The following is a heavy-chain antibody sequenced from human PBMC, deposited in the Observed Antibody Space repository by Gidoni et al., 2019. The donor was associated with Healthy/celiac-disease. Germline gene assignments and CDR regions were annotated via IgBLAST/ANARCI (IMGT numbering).Heavy chain of an antibody. CDR2: ISGSGGST. CDR3: AKGVTMIVVVITTFDY. V-gene: IGHV3-23*01. D-gene: IGHD3-22*01. CDR1: GFTFSRYA. Sequence: EVQLLESGGGLVQPGGSLRLSCAASGFTFSRYAMSWVRQAPGKGLEWVSAISGSGGSTYYADSVKGRFTISRDNSKNTLYLQMNSLRAEDTAVYYCAKGVTMIVVVITTFDYWGQGTLVTVSS. J-gene: IGHJ4*02.